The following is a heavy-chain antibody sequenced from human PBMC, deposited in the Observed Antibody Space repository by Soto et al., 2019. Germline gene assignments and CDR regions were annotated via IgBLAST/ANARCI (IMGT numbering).Heavy chain of an antibody. CDR2: INPNSGGT. V-gene: IGHV1-2*04. D-gene: IGHD3-22*01. CDR1: GYTFTGYY. J-gene: IGHJ6*02. Sequence: QVQLVQSGAEVKKPGASVKVSCKASGYTFTGYYMHWVRQAPGQGLEWMGWINPNSGGTNYAQKFQGWVTMTRDTSISTAYMELSRLRSDDTAVYYCARIPPYYYDSSGSLDYHYGMDVWGQGTTVTVSS. CDR3: ARIPPYYYDSSGSLDYHYGMDV.